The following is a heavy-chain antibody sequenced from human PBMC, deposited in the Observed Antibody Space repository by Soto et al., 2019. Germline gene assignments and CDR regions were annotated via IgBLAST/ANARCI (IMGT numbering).Heavy chain of an antibody. J-gene: IGHJ4*02. V-gene: IGHV3-23*01. CDR1: GFTFSGYA. D-gene: IGHD6-19*01. CDR3: ARRSSGWYFDY. CDR2: ISGSGDST. Sequence: EVQLLESGGGLVQPGGSLRLPCAASGFTFSGYAMNWVCQAPGKGLEWVSVISGSGDSTYYADSVKGRFNISRDNSKNTLYLQMNSLRAEDTAVYYCARRSSGWYFDYWGQGTLVTVSS.